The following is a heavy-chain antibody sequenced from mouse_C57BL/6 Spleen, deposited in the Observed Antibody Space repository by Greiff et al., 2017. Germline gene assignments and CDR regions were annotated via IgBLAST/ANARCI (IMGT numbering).Heavy chain of an antibody. CDR3: TTPIYYGYDGYFDV. CDR1: GFNIKDDY. Sequence: EVMLVESGAELVRPGASVKLSCTASGFNIKDDYMHWVKQRPEQGLEWIGWIDPENGDTEYASKFQGKATITADTSSNTAYLQLSSLTSEDTAVYYCTTPIYYGYDGYFDVWGTGTTVTVSS. V-gene: IGHV14-4*01. CDR2: IDPENGDT. J-gene: IGHJ1*03. D-gene: IGHD2-2*01.